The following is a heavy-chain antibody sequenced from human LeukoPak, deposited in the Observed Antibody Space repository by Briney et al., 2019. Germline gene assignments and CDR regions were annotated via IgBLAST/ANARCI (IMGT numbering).Heavy chain of an antibody. CDR1: GGSISSGGYY. CDR2: IYYSGST. V-gene: IGHV4-31*03. Sequence: SETLSLTCTVSGGSISSGGYYWSWIRQHPEKGLERIGYIYYSGSTYYNPSLKSRVTISVDTSKNQFSLKLSSVTAADTAVYYCARGSPYRSGWHDYWGQGTLVTVSS. J-gene: IGHJ4*02. D-gene: IGHD6-19*01. CDR3: ARGSPYRSGWHDY.